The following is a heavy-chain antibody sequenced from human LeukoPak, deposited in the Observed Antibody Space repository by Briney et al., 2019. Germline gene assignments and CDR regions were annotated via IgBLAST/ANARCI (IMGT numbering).Heavy chain of an antibody. Sequence: GASVKVSCKASGYTFTSYGISWVRQAPGQGLEWMGWISAYNGNTNYAQKLQGRVTMTTDTSTSTAYMELRSLRSDDTAVYYCARPKYSGYEVGYFGYWGQGTLVTVSS. CDR2: ISAYNGNT. CDR3: ARPKYSGYEVGYFGY. J-gene: IGHJ4*02. CDR1: GYTFTSYG. D-gene: IGHD5-12*01. V-gene: IGHV1-18*01.